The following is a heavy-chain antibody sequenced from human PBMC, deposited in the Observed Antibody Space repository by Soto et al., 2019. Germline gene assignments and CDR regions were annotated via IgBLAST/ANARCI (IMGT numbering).Heavy chain of an antibody. D-gene: IGHD7-27*01. CDR3: AKDLTGDPIFDY. J-gene: IGHJ4*02. CDR1: GYTFTSLD. CDR2: MSPKTGNT. Sequence: GASVKVSCKASGYTFTSLDINWMRQAPGQGLEWMGWMSPKTGNTGYAQKFQDRVTMTWNIATSTAYMDLNSLRAEDTAVYYCAKDLTGDPIFDYWGQGTLVTVSS. V-gene: IGHV1-8*01.